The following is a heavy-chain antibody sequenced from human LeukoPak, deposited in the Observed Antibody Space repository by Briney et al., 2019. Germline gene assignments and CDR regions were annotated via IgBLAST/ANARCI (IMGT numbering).Heavy chain of an antibody. CDR3: ARGYVVVPAAISDY. CDR1: GYTFTGYY. Sequence: ASVKVSCTASGYTFTGYYMHWVRQAPGQGLEWMGWINPNSGGTNYAQKFQGRVTMTRDTSISTAYMELSRLRSDDTAVYYCARGYVVVPAAISDYWGQGTLVTVSS. V-gene: IGHV1-2*02. CDR2: INPNSGGT. J-gene: IGHJ4*02. D-gene: IGHD2-2*01.